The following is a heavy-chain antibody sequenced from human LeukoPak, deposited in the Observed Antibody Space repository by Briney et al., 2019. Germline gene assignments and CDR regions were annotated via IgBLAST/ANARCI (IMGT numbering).Heavy chain of an antibody. V-gene: IGHV3-30*18. CDR3: AKDGGSDIVATIFDS. J-gene: IGHJ4*02. CDR2: ISYDGSNK. D-gene: IGHD5-12*01. Sequence: GGSLRLSCAASGFTFSSYGMHWVRQAPGKGLEWVAVISYDGSNKYYADSVKGRFTISRDNSKNTLYLQMNSLRAEDTAVYYCAKDGGSDIVATIFDSWGQGTLVTVSS. CDR1: GFTFSSYG.